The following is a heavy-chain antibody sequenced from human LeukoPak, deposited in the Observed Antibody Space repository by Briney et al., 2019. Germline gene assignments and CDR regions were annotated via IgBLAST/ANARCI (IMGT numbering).Heavy chain of an antibody. V-gene: IGHV3-21*04. J-gene: IGHJ4*02. CDR2: ISSSSSYI. D-gene: IGHD5-18*01. CDR3: AKAAGRGYNYGDYFDY. CDR1: AFTFRTYS. Sequence: PGGSLRLSCVASAFTFRTYSMNWVRQAPGKGLEWVSSISSSSSYIYYADSVKGRFTISRDNSKNTLYVQMNSLRAADTAVYYCAKAAGRGYNYGDYFDYWGQGTLVTVSS.